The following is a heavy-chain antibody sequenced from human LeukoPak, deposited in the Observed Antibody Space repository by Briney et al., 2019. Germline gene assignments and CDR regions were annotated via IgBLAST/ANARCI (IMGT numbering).Heavy chain of an antibody. CDR2: INHSGST. V-gene: IGHV4-34*01. D-gene: IGHD1-14*01. J-gene: IGHJ4*02. CDR1: GGSFSGYY. Sequence: SETLSLTCAVYGGSFSGYYWSWIRQPPGKGLEWIGEINHSGSTNYNPSLKSRVTISVDTSKNQFSLKLSSVTAADTAVNYCARVSRGGRPGVDYWGQGTLVTVSS. CDR3: ARVSRGGRPGVDY.